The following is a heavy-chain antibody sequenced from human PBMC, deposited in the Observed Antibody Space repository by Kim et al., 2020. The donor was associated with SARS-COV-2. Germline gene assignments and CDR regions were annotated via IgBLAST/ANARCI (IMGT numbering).Heavy chain of an antibody. V-gene: IGHV6-1*01. J-gene: IGHJ4*02. CDR3: ARDRGGSTWFDY. D-gene: IGHD2-15*01. CDR2: TYYRSKWYT. Sequence: SQTLSLTCAISADSVYSNNAAWNWIRQSPSRGLEWLGRTYYRSKWYTEYAVSVKSRISIDADTSRNQFSLQLNSVTPEDTAVYFCARDRGGSTWFDYWGQGILVTVSS. CDR1: ADSVYSNNAA.